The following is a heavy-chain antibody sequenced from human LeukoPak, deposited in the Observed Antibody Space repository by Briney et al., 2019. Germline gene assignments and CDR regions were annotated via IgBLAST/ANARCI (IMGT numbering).Heavy chain of an antibody. Sequence: GGSLRLSCVASGFTFSSHWVHWVRQAPGKGLVWVSHIKSDGSFTNYADSVKGRFTISRDNAKNTLYLQMNSLRPEDTAVYYCARGTGAFDIWGQGTKVTVSS. CDR2: IKSDGSFT. CDR3: ARGTGAFDI. CDR1: GFTFSSHW. J-gene: IGHJ3*02. V-gene: IGHV3-74*01. D-gene: IGHD1-1*01.